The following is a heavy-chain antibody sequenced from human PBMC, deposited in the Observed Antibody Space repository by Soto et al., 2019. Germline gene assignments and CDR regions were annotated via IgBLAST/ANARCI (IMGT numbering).Heavy chain of an antibody. CDR2: IIPIFGTA. CDR3: ASVVVKGHYYYGMDV. D-gene: IGHD2-21*01. J-gene: IGHJ6*02. Sequence: SVKVSCNAAGGPFSSYAIIWGRQAPGQGLEWMGGIIPIFGTANYAQKFQGRVTITADESTSTAYMELSSLRSEDTAVYYCASVVVKGHYYYGMDVWGQGTTVTVSS. V-gene: IGHV1-69*01. CDR1: GGPFSSYA.